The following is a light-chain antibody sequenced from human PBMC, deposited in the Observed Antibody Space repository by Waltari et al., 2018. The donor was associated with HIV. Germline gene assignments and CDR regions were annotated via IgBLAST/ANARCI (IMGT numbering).Light chain of an antibody. CDR3: ASYTANHTVM. V-gene: IGLV2-14*01. CDR1: DSDFGFYNF. J-gene: IGLJ3*02. Sequence: SALTQPASVSGFPGQSITISCTGADSDFGFYNFVSWYQQHPGKVPKVILYEGDSRASGVSDLFSGSKSGNTASLTISGLQTEDEADYYCASYTANHTVMFGGGTKVTVL. CDR2: EGD.